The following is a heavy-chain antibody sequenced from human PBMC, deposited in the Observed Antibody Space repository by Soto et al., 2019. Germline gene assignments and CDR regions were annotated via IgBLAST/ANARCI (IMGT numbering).Heavy chain of an antibody. Sequence: PSETLSLTCTVSGGSISSGGYYWSWIRQHPGKGLEWIGYIYYSGSTYYNPSLKSRVTISVDTSKNQFSLELSSVTAADTAVYYCARVEPYDFWRGYYYMDVWGKGTTVTLAS. D-gene: IGHD3-3*01. CDR1: GGSISSGGYY. CDR3: ARVEPYDFWRGYYYMDV. V-gene: IGHV4-31*03. CDR2: IYYSGST. J-gene: IGHJ6*03.